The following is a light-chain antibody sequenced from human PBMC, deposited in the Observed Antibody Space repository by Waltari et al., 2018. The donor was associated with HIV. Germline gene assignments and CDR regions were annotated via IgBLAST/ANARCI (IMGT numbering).Light chain of an antibody. Sequence: QSVLTQPPSASGTPGQRVTISCSGRSSNIGSNTVNWYQQLPGTAPKLLIYSTNQRPSGVPDPFSGSQAGTSASRAISGLQSEDEADYYCAAWDDSLNGPVFGGGTKLTVL. CDR1: SSNIGSNT. V-gene: IGLV1-44*01. J-gene: IGLJ3*02. CDR2: STN. CDR3: AAWDDSLNGPV.